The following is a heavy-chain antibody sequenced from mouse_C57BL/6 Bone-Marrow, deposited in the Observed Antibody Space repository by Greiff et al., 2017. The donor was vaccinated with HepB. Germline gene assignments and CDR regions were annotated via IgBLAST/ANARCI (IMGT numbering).Heavy chain of an antibody. J-gene: IGHJ4*01. V-gene: IGHV5-16*01. CDR3: ARTGRGYDAAMDY. CDR2: INYDGSST. Sequence: EVHLVESEGGLVQPGSSMKLSCTASGFTFSDYYMAWVRQVPEKGLEWVANINYDGSSTYYLDSLKSRFIISRDNAKNILYLQMSSLKSEDTATYYCARTGRGYDAAMDYWGQGTSVTVSS. CDR1: GFTFSDYY. D-gene: IGHD2-2*01.